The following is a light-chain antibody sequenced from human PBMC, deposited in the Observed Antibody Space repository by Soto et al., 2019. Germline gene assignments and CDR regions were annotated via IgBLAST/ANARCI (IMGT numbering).Light chain of an antibody. Sequence: EIVMTQSPATLSVSPGERATLSCRASQIVSTYLAWYQQRPGQAPRLLIYDASYRATDIPPRFSGSGSGTDFTLTISSLEPEDFAVYYCQQRRSWPPTITFGQGTRLEIK. J-gene: IGKJ5*01. CDR1: QIVSTY. CDR2: DAS. CDR3: QQRRSWPPTIT. V-gene: IGKV3-11*01.